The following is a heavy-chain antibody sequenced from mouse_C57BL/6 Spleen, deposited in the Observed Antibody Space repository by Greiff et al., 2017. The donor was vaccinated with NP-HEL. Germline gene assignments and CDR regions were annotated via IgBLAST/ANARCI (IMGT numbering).Heavy chain of an antibody. CDR1: GYTFTSYW. D-gene: IGHD1-1*01. CDR2: IYPGSGST. V-gene: IGHV1-55*01. J-gene: IGHJ2*01. CDR3: ARVGGSSYGNFDY. Sequence: VQLQQSGAELVKPGASVKMSCKASGYTFTSYWITWVKQRPGQGLEWIGDIYPGSGSTNYIEKFKSKATLTVDTSSSTAYMQLSSLTSEDSAVYYCARVGGSSYGNFDYWGQGTTLTVSS.